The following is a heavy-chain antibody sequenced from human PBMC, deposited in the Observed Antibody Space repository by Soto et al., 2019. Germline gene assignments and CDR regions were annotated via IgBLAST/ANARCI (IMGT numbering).Heavy chain of an antibody. V-gene: IGHV3-30*18. J-gene: IGHJ6*02. CDR3: AKDFGYSSSLYSYYYYGMDV. CDR2: ISYDGSNK. D-gene: IGHD6-6*01. CDR1: GFTFSSYG. Sequence: GGSLRLSCAASGFTFSSYGMHWVRQAPGKGLEWVAVISYDGSNKYYADSVKGRFTISRDNSKNTLYLQMNSLRAEDTAVYYCAKDFGYSSSLYSYYYYGMDVCGQGTTVTVSS.